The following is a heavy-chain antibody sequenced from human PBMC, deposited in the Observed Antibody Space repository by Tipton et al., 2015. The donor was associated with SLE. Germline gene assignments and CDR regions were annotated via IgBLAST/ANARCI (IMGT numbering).Heavy chain of an antibody. CDR1: GGSFSGCY. CDR2: INHSGST. D-gene: IGHD3-16*01. V-gene: IGHV4-34*01. CDR3: AARGVLHWYFDL. Sequence: TLSLTCAVYGGSFSGCYWSWIRQPPGKGLEWIGEINHSGSTSYNPSLKSRVTISVDTSKNQFSLKLSSVTAADTAVYYCAARGVLHWYFDLWGRGTLVTVSS. J-gene: IGHJ2*01.